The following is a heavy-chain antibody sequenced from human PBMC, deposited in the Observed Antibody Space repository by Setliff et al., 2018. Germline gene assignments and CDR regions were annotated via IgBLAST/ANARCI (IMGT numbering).Heavy chain of an antibody. V-gene: IGHV4-61*09. D-gene: IGHD6-19*01. CDR3: LLPCTSGWYNWFDP. J-gene: IGHJ5*02. CDR2: IQTSGTT. CDR1: GGSISSGNYY. Sequence: LSLTCTVSGGSISSGNYYWSWIRQPAGKGLEWIGHIQTSGTTNYNPSLKSRVTISVDTSKNQFSLKLSAVTASDTAVYYCLLPCTSGWYNWFDPWGQGQWSPSPQ.